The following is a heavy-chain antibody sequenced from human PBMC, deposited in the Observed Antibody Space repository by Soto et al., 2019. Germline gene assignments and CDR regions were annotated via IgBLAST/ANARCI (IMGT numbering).Heavy chain of an antibody. CDR1: GFTFSTCG. V-gene: IGHV3-30*18. Sequence: QVQLVESGGGVVQPGASLTLSCMTSGFTFSTCGMHWVRQAPGKGLEWVAVISYGGRNKYYADSVKGRFTISRDNSKDTLFLQMNSLTPADTAMYYCAKDLDYIYRAWGHGTLVTVSS. D-gene: IGHD4-4*01. J-gene: IGHJ5*01. CDR2: ISYGGRNK. CDR3: AKDLDYIYRA.